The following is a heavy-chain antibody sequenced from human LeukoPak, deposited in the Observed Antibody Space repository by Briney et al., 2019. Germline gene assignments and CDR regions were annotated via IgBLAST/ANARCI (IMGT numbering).Heavy chain of an antibody. CDR2: IYYSGST. Sequence: SETLSLTCAVSGYSISSGYYWGWIRQHPGKGLEWIGYIYYSGSTYYNPSLKSRVTISVDTSKNQFSLKLSSVTAADTAVYYCAREGRITMVRGVIGAFDIWGQGTMVTVSS. J-gene: IGHJ3*02. CDR3: AREGRITMVRGVIGAFDI. D-gene: IGHD3-10*01. CDR1: GYSISSGYY. V-gene: IGHV4-31*11.